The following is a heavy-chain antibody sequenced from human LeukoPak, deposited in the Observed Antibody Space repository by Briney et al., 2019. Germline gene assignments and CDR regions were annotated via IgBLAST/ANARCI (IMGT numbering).Heavy chain of an antibody. CDR2: IGGSGFTT. Sequence: GGSLRLSCTGSGFTFGASPMTWVRQAPGKGLEWAATIGGSGFTTYYADSVKGRFTISRDNSKNTLYLQMNSLRAEDTAVYYCAKDSDIVVVVDRTYFDYWGQGTLVTVSS. D-gene: IGHD2-15*01. J-gene: IGHJ4*02. CDR1: GFTFGASP. CDR3: AKDSDIVVVVDRTYFDY. V-gene: IGHV3-23*01.